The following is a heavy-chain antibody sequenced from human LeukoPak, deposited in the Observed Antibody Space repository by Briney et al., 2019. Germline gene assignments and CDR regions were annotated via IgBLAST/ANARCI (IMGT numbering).Heavy chain of an antibody. CDR1: GGSISSNY. Sequence: SETLSLTCTVSGGSISSNYGSWIRQPPGKGLEWIGYIYYSGSTNYNPSLKSRVTISVDTSKNQFSLKLSSVTAADTAVYYCARDHCSSTSCYFDDWGQGTLVTVSS. V-gene: IGHV4-59*01. D-gene: IGHD2-2*01. J-gene: IGHJ4*02. CDR3: ARDHCSSTSCYFDD. CDR2: IYYSGST.